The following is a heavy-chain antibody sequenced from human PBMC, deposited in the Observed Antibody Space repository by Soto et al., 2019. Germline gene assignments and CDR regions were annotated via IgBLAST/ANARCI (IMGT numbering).Heavy chain of an antibody. CDR2: MNPNSGNT. CDR3: ARGSRYFDWLKRYYYYGMDV. J-gene: IGHJ6*02. Sequence: ASVKVSCKASGYTFTSYDINWVRQATGQGLEWMGWMNPNSGNTGYAQKFQGRVTMTRNTSISTAYMELSSLRSEDTAVYYCARGSRYFDWLKRYYYYGMDVWGQGTMVTVSS. D-gene: IGHD3-9*01. CDR1: GYTFTSYD. V-gene: IGHV1-8*01.